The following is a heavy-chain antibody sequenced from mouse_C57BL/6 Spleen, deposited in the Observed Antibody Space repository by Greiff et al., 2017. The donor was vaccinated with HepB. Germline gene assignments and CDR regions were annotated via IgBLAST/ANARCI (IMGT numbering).Heavy chain of an antibody. V-gene: IGHV1-54*01. D-gene: IGHD1-1*01. CDR1: GYAFTNYL. CDR2: INPGSGGT. J-gene: IGHJ3*01. Sequence: QVQLKESGAELVRPGTSVKVSCKASGYAFTNYLIEWVKQRPGQGLEWIGVINPGSGGTNYNEKFKGKATLTAGKSSSTAYMQLSSLTSEDSAVYFCARSEDLYYGSSVRFAYWGQGTLVTVSA. CDR3: ARSEDLYYGSSVRFAY.